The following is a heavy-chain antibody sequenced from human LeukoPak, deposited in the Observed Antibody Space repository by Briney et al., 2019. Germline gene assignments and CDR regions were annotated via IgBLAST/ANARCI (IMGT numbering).Heavy chain of an antibody. D-gene: IGHD3-22*01. V-gene: IGHV1-18*01. CDR3: ARDFTMIVDLPDATV. J-gene: IGHJ2*01. CDR1: GYTFTSYG. CDR2: ISAYNGNT. Sequence: ASVKVSCKASGYTFTSYGISWVRQAPGQGLEWMGWISAYNGNTNYAQKLQGRVTMTTDTSTSTAYMELRSLRSDDTAVYYCARDFTMIVDLPDATVWGRGTLVTVSS.